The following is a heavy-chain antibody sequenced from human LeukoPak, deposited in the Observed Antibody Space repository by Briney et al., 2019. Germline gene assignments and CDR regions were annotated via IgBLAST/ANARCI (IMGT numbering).Heavy chain of an antibody. CDR3: ARASPNGAFDP. V-gene: IGHV3-20*04. CDR2: INWNGGST. Sequence: GGSLRLSCVASGFTFDDYGMSWVRQAPGKGLEWVSGINWNGGSTGYADSVKGRFTISRDNAKNSLYLQMNSLRAEDTAVYYCARASPNGAFDPWGQGTLVTVSS. J-gene: IGHJ5*02. D-gene: IGHD1-26*01. CDR1: GFTFDDYG.